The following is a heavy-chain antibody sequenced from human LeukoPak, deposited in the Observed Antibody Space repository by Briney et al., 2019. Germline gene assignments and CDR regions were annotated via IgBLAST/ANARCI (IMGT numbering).Heavy chain of an antibody. CDR2: ISYDGSNK. J-gene: IGHJ5*02. Sequence: PGGSLRLSCAASGFTFSSYAMHWVRQAPGKGLEWVAVISYDGSNKYYADSVKGRFTISRDNSKNTLYLQMNSLRIEDTAVYYCAKGYGLQLVNNWFDPWGQGTLVTVSS. V-gene: IGHV3-30-3*01. D-gene: IGHD6-13*01. CDR1: GFTFSSYA. CDR3: AKGYGLQLVNNWFDP.